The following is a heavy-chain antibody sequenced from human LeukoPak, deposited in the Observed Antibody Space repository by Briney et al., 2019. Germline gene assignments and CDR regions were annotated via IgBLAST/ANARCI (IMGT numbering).Heavy chain of an antibody. CDR3: ARGRIAAAGRNWFDP. D-gene: IGHD6-13*01. J-gene: IGHJ5*02. CDR1: GGSFSGYY. CDR2: INHSGST. Sequence: SETLSLTCAVYGGSFSGYYWSWIRQPPGKGLEWIGEINHSGSTNYNPSLKGRVTISVDTSKNQFSLKLSSVTAADTAVYYCARGRIAAAGRNWFDPWGQGTLVTVSS. V-gene: IGHV4-34*01.